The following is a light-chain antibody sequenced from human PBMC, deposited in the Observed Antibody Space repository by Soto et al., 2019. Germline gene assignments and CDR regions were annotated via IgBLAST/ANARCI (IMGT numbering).Light chain of an antibody. CDR2: AAS. Sequence: DIQMTQSPSSLSASVGDRVTITCRASQSISSYVNWYQQKPGKAPKLLIYAASSLQSGVPSRFSGSGSGTDFTLTISSLQPDDFATYYCQHDNSYSEAFGQGTKVDIK. V-gene: IGKV1-39*01. CDR1: QSISSY. J-gene: IGKJ1*01. CDR3: QHDNSYSEA.